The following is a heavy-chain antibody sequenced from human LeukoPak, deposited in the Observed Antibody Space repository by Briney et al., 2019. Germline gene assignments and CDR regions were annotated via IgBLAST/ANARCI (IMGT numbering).Heavy chain of an antibody. D-gene: IGHD2-15*01. Sequence: ASVKVSCKASGYTFTSYGISWVRQAPGQGLEWMGWISAYNGNTNYAQKLQGRVTMTTDTSTSTAYMELRSLRSDDTAVYYCARDLVAAAMSDWFDPWGQGTLVTVSS. CDR1: GYTFTSYG. CDR2: ISAYNGNT. J-gene: IGHJ5*02. V-gene: IGHV1-18*01. CDR3: ARDLVAAAMSDWFDP.